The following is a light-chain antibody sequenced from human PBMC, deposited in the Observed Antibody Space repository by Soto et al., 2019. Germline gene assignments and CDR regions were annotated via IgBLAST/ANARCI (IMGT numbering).Light chain of an antibody. V-gene: IGKV3-20*01. CDR2: GAS. J-gene: IGKJ1*01. CDR1: QSVSNNY. Sequence: EIVLTQSPGTLYLSPGERATLSCRASQSVSNNYLAWYQQKPGQAPSLLIFGASNRAPDIPDRFSGSGSGTDFTLTISRLEPEDFAVYFCQQYGSSVKTFGQGTKVDSK. CDR3: QQYGSSVKT.